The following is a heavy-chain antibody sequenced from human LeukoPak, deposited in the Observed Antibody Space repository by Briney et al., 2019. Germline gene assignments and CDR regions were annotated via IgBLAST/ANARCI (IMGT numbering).Heavy chain of an antibody. D-gene: IGHD2-15*01. J-gene: IGHJ4*02. V-gene: IGHV4-59*08. CDR2: IYNSGNT. Sequence: SETLSLTCTVSGDSISSYSWSWIRQPPGKGLEWIGDIYNSGNTNYNPSLKSRVTMSVSTSKNPFSLKLSSVTAADTAVYYCARHCSAGSCYSAVDCWGQGTLVTVSS. CDR1: GDSISSYS. CDR3: ARHCSAGSCYSAVDC.